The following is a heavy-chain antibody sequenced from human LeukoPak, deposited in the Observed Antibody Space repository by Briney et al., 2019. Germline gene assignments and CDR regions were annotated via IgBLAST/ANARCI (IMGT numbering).Heavy chain of an antibody. D-gene: IGHD6-13*01. Sequence: ASVKVSCKASGYTSTGYYMHWVRQAPGQGLEWMGWINPNSGGTNYAQKFQGRVTMTRDTSISTAYMELSRLRSDDTAVYYCARDVRYSSSWYEIDYWGQGTLVTVSS. CDR2: INPNSGGT. V-gene: IGHV1-2*02. CDR3: ARDVRYSSSWYEIDY. CDR1: GYTSTGYY. J-gene: IGHJ4*02.